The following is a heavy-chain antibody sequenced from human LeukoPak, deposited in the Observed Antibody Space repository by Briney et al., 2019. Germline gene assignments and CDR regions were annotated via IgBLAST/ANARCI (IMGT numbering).Heavy chain of an antibody. Sequence: PGGSLRLSCVASGFSFSKYGMHWVRQAPGKGLEWVSFLRFDATSNYYAESVRGRFIISRDNSRNTLYLQMNSLRAEDTAFYYCAKAWDIVATNEFFCDYWGQGTLVTVSS. D-gene: IGHD5-12*01. V-gene: IGHV3-30*02. J-gene: IGHJ4*02. CDR3: AKAWDIVATNEFFCDY. CDR2: LRFDATSN. CDR1: GFSFSKYG.